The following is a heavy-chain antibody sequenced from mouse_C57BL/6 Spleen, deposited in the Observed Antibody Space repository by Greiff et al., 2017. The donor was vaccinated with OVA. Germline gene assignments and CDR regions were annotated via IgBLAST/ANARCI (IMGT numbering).Heavy chain of an antibody. V-gene: IGHV1-7*01. J-gene: IGHJ1*03. CDR2: INPSSGYT. D-gene: IGHD2-1*01. CDR1: GYTFTSYW. Sequence: VQRVESGAELAKPGASVKLSCKASGYTFTSYWMHWVKQRPGQGLEWIGYINPSSGYTKYNQKFKDKATLTADKSSSTAYMQLSSLTYEDSAVYYCARFYPGDGYFDVWGTGTTVTVSS. CDR3: ARFYPGDGYFDV.